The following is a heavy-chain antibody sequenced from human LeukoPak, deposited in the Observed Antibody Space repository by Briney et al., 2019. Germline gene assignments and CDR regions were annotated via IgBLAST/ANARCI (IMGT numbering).Heavy chain of an antibody. CDR3: ARLLVPAAGGYYFDS. V-gene: IGHV4-31*03. Sequence: PSQTLSLTCTVSGGSISSGGYYWSWLRQHPGKGLEWIGYIYYSGSTYYNPSLKSRVTISVDTSKNQFSLKLSSVTAADTAVYYCARLLVPAAGGYYFDSWGQGTLVTVSS. CDR1: GGSISSGGYY. CDR2: IYYSGST. D-gene: IGHD2-2*01. J-gene: IGHJ4*02.